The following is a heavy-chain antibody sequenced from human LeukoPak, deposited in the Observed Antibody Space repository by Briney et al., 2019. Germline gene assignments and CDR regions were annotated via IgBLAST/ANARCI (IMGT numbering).Heavy chain of an antibody. J-gene: IGHJ4*02. D-gene: IGHD4-17*01. CDR1: GSTFSIYG. Sequence: PGGSLRLSCAASGSTFSIYGMHWVRQAPGKGLEWVSFIRYDGSDKYYADSVRGRFTISRDNSKNTLYLQMNSLRGEDTAIYHCAKDVGTVTRGVGYCGQGTLVTVLS. CDR2: IRYDGSDK. CDR3: AKDVGTVTRGVGY. V-gene: IGHV3-30*02.